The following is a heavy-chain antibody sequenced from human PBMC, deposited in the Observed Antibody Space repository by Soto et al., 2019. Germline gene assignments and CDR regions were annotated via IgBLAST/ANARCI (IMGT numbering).Heavy chain of an antibody. J-gene: IGHJ4*02. Sequence: KTSETLSLTCTVSGSINSGDLYWTWVRQPPGKGLEWIGYIYSSGTTYYNPSLKSRLTISRDTSKNQFSLELRSVTAADTAVYYCARTLYGGIDYWGQGTLVTVSS. D-gene: IGHD4-17*01. V-gene: IGHV4-30-4*01. CDR3: ARTLYGGIDY. CDR1: GSINSGDLY. CDR2: IYSSGTT.